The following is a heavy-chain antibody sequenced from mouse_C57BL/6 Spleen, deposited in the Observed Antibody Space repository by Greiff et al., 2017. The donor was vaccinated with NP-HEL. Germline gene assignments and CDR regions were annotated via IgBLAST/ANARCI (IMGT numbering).Heavy chain of an antibody. Sequence: EESGPGLVKPSQSLSLTCSVTGYSITSGYYWNWIRQFPGNKLEWMGYISYDGSNNYNPSLKNRISITRDTSKNQFFLKLNSVTTEDTATYYCAREGYYSNWGFAYWGQGTLVTVSA. J-gene: IGHJ3*01. V-gene: IGHV3-6*01. CDR3: AREGYYSNWGFAY. CDR2: ISYDGSN. CDR1: GYSITSGYY. D-gene: IGHD2-5*01.